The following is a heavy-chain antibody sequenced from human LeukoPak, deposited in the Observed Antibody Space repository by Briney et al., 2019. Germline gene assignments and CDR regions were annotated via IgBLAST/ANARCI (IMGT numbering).Heavy chain of an antibody. CDR2: INPNSGGR. J-gene: IGHJ4*02. Sequence: GASVKVSCKASGYTFTGYYIHWVRQAPGQGLEWMGWINPNSGGRNYAQKFQGRVTMTRDTSTTYMELSRLTSDDTAVYYCARVYSGYEAFDYWGQGTLVTVSS. CDR3: ARVYSGYEAFDY. CDR1: GYTFTGYY. D-gene: IGHD5-12*01. V-gene: IGHV1-2*02.